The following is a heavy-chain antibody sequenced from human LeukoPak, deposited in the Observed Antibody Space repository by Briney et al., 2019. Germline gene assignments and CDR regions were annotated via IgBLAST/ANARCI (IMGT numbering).Heavy chain of an antibody. V-gene: IGHV1-18*01. Sequence: ASVKVSCKASGYTFTSYGISWVRQAPGQGLEWMGWISAYNGNTNYAQKLQGRVTMTTDTSTSTAYMELRSLRSDDTAVYYCARDSIEYYYDSSGPPDSDYWGQGTLVTVSS. CDR2: ISAYNGNT. CDR1: GYTFTSYG. CDR3: ARDSIEYYYDSSGPPDSDY. D-gene: IGHD3-22*01. J-gene: IGHJ4*02.